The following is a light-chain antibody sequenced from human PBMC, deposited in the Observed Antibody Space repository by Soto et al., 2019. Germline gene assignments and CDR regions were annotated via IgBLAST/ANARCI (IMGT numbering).Light chain of an antibody. Sequence: SVLTQPASVSGSPGQSITISCTGTSSDVGGYNYISWYQQHPGKAPKLMIYEVSNRPSGVSNRFSGSKSGNTASLTISGLQAEDEDDYYCRSYTRSSPYVFGTGTNSPS. CDR2: EVS. CDR3: RSYTRSSPYV. V-gene: IGLV2-14*01. J-gene: IGLJ1*01. CDR1: SSDVGGYNY.